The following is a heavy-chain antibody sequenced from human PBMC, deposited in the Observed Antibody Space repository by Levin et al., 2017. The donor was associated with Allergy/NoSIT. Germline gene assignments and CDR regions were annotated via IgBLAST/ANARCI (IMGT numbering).Heavy chain of an antibody. Sequence: GGSLRLSCAVSGFTFSGHWMSWVRQAPGKGLEWVANINQDGSEKYYVDSVKGRLTVSRDNAKNSLYLQMNSLRAEDTAVYFCARDGVDPGFYFDYWGQGTLVTVSS. V-gene: IGHV3-7*01. CDR1: GFTFSGHW. CDR2: INQDGSEK. D-gene: IGHD2-15*01. CDR3: ARDGVDPGFYFDY. J-gene: IGHJ4*02.